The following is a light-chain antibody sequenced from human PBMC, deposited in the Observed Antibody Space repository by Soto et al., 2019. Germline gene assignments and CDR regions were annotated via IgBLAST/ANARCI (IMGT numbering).Light chain of an antibody. J-gene: IGLJ1*01. V-gene: IGLV2-11*01. Sequence: QSALTQPRSVSGSPEQSVTISCTGTSSDVGGYNYVSWYLQHPGKAPKVMIYDVSKRPSGVPDRFSGSKSGNTASLTISGLQSEDEADYYCCSFAGNYIYVFGTGTKLTVL. CDR1: SSDVGGYNY. CDR2: DVS. CDR3: CSFAGNYIYV.